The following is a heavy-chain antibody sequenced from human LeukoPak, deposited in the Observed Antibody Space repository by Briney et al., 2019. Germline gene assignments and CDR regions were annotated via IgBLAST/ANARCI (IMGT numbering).Heavy chain of an antibody. CDR3: ARYCSSTSCPIDY. CDR2: INPNSGGT. Sequence: ASVKVSCKASGYTFTGYYMHWVRQAPGQGLEWMGWINPNSGGTNCAQKFQGRVTMTRDTSISTAYMELSRLRSDDTAVYYCARYCSSTSCPIDYWGQGTLVTVSS. CDR1: GYTFTGYY. V-gene: IGHV1-2*02. J-gene: IGHJ4*02. D-gene: IGHD2-2*01.